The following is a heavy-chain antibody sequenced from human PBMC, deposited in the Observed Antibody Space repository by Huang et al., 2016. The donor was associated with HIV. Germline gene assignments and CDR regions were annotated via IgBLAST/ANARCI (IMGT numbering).Heavy chain of an antibody. Sequence: QVRLQESGPGLVKPSQTLSLTCTVSGGSIGSGGYYWPWIRQLPGKGLELIGYIYYNGRTFYSPSLKSRVSISVDTSKNQFSLKLGSVTAADTAVYYCARATVYDRSGYSDYWGQGTLVTVSS. CDR1: GGSIGSGGYY. D-gene: IGHD3-22*01. CDR2: IYYNGRT. CDR3: ARATVYDRSGYSDY. J-gene: IGHJ4*02. V-gene: IGHV4-30-4*01.